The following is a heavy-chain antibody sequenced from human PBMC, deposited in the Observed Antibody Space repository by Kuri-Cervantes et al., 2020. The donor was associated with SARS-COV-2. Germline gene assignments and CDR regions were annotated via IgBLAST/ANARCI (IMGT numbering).Heavy chain of an antibody. D-gene: IGHD6-6*01. CDR2: INPNSGGT. J-gene: IGHJ4*02. CDR1: GYTFTGYY. V-gene: IGHV1-2*02. Sequence: ASVKVSCKASGYTFTGYYMHWVRQAPGQGLEWMGWINPNSGGTNYAQKFQGRVTMTRDTSISTACMELSRLRSDDTAVYYCARDLGSSSQDDYWGQGTLVTVSS. CDR3: ARDLGSSSQDDY.